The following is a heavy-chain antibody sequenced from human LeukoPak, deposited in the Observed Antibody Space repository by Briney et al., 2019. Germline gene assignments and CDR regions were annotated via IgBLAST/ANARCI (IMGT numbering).Heavy chain of an antibody. D-gene: IGHD3-22*01. CDR1: GYTFTGYN. CDR3: ARDYDSSGFDP. CDR2: INPNSGGT. Sequence: GASVKVSCKASGYTFTGYNMHWVRQAPGRGLEWMGWINPNSGGTSYAQKFQGRVTMTRDTSISTAYMELSRLRSDDTAVYYCARDYDSSGFDPWGQGTLVTVSS. J-gene: IGHJ5*02. V-gene: IGHV1-2*02.